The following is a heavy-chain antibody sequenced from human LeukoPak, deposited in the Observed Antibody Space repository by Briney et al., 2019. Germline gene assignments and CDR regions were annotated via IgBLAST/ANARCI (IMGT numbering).Heavy chain of an antibody. Sequence: ASVKVSCTASGYTFTGYYMHWVRQAPGQGLEWMGWINPNSGGTNYAQKFQGRVTMTRDTSISTAYMELSRLRSDDTAVYYCARDHEGVVVPAAISNWFDPWGQGTLVTVSS. CDR1: GYTFTGYY. CDR2: INPNSGGT. D-gene: IGHD2-2*02. V-gene: IGHV1-2*02. CDR3: ARDHEGVVVPAAISNWFDP. J-gene: IGHJ5*02.